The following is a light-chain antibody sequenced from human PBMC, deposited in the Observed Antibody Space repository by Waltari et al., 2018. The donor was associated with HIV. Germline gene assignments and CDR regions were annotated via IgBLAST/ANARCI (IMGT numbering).Light chain of an antibody. CDR3: QHFGLSRT. CDR1: ETISSNS. V-gene: IGKV3-20*01. CDR2: GAS. J-gene: IGKJ1*01. Sequence: EVVLTQSPATLSLSPGERGTLSCRASETISSNSLAWYQQMPVQAPRLLIYGASTRATDIPARFSGGGSGTDFTLNISRLEPEDFAVYYCQHFGLSRTFGQGTTV.